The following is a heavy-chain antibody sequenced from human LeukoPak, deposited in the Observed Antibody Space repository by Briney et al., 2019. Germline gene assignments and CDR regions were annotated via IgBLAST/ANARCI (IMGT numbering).Heavy chain of an antibody. CDR3: AKTVQRYHGYYYGMDV. CDR2: ISYDGSNK. CDR1: GFTFSSYG. Sequence: GGSLRLSCAASGFTFSSYGMHCVRQAPGKGLEWVAVISYDGSNKYYADSVKGRFTISRDNSKNTLYLQMNSLRAEDTAVYYCAKTVQRYHGYYYGMDVWGQGTTVTVSS. J-gene: IGHJ6*02. V-gene: IGHV3-30*18. D-gene: IGHD1-1*01.